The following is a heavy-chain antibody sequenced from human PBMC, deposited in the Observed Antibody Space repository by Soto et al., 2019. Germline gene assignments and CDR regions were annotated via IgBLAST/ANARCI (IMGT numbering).Heavy chain of an antibody. J-gene: IGHJ6*03. Sequence: GASVKVSCKASGYTFNSYDINWVRQATGKGLEWMGWMNPNSGNTGYAQKFQGRVTMTRNTSISTAYMELSSLRSEDTAVYYCARGGYSSSWYSYYYYYMDVWGKGTTVTVSS. CDR3: ARGGYSSSWYSYYYYYMDV. CDR1: GYTFNSYD. D-gene: IGHD6-13*01. CDR2: MNPNSGNT. V-gene: IGHV1-8*01.